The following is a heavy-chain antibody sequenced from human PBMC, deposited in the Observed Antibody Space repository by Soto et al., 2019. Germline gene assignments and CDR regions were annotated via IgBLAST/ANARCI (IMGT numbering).Heavy chain of an antibody. CDR1: GFSLSTSRVG. V-gene: IGHV2-5*01. CDR2: IYWNDDK. Sequence: QITLKESGPTLVNPTQTLTLTCTFSGFSLSTSRVGVGWIRQPPGKALEWLALIYWNDDKRYSQALKSRLTITKDTSKNQVVLTTTNMDPVDTATYYCVHMTTFGEVETFDYWGQGTLVTVSS. D-gene: IGHD3-16*01. J-gene: IGHJ4*02. CDR3: VHMTTFGEVETFDY.